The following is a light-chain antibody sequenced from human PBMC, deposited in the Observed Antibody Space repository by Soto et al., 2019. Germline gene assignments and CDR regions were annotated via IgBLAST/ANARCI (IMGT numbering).Light chain of an antibody. CDR2: GAS. CDR3: QQYGDLPWT. Sequence: AQSPGTLSSSPGERATLSCRASQSVSSNYLAWYQQKPGQAPRLLIYGASSRATGIPDRFSGSGSGTDFTLTINRLEPEDFAVYYCQQYGDLPWTFGQGTKVDIK. V-gene: IGKV3-20*01. CDR1: QSVSSNY. J-gene: IGKJ1*01.